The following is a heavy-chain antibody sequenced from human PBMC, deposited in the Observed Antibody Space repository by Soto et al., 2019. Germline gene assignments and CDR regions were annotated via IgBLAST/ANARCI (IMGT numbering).Heavy chain of an antibody. V-gene: IGHV4-30-4*01. Sequence: SETLSLTCTVSGGSISSGDYYWSWIRQPPGKGLEWIGYIYYSGSTYYNPSLKSRVTISVDTSKNQFSLKLSSVTAADTAVYYCARDYGSGSYPDVAYGMDVWGQGTTVTVSS. J-gene: IGHJ6*02. CDR2: IYYSGST. CDR1: GGSISSGDYY. D-gene: IGHD3-10*01. CDR3: ARDYGSGSYPDVAYGMDV.